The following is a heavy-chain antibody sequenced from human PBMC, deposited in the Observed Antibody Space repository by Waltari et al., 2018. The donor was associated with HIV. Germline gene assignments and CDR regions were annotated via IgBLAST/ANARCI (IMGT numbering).Heavy chain of an antibody. V-gene: IGHV3-7*01. J-gene: IGHJ4*02. CDR2: INHDESEK. CDR3: ARVLFPEIRTFDY. Sequence: EAQLVESGGGLVQPGGSLRLSCAASGFTFNSYGMSWVRQAPGKGLEGVANINHDESEKYNVDSVKGRFTSSRDNAKNALYLQMNSLRAEDTAVYYCARVLFPEIRTFDYGGQGSLVTVSS. CDR1: GFTFNSYG.